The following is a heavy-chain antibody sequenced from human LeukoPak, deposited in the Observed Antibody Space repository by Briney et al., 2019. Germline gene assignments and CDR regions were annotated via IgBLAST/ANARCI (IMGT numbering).Heavy chain of an antibody. CDR3: AKGAYDYIEIAYFDY. V-gene: IGHV3-23*01. Sequence: GGSLRLSCAASGFTFSSYAMSWVRQAPGKGLQWVSLIIGSSGSTFYADSVKGPFTISRDKSKNTLYLQMNSLRAEDTAVYYCAKGAYDYIEIAYFDYWGQGSLLTVSS. D-gene: IGHD5-12*01. J-gene: IGHJ4*02. CDR2: IIGSSGST. CDR1: GFTFSSYA.